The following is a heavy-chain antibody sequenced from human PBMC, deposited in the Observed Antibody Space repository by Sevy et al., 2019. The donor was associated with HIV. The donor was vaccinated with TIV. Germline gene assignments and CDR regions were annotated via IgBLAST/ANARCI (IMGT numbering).Heavy chain of an antibody. Sequence: GGSLRLSCAASGFTFSNAWMSWVRQAPGKRLEWVGRIKSKTDGGTTDYAAPVKGRFTISRDDSKNTLYLQMNSLKTEDTAVYYCTTGASDYDFWSGPFDGMDVWGQGTTVTVSS. CDR2: IKSKTDGGTT. D-gene: IGHD3-3*01. V-gene: IGHV3-15*01. CDR1: GFTFSNAW. CDR3: TTGASDYDFWSGPFDGMDV. J-gene: IGHJ6*02.